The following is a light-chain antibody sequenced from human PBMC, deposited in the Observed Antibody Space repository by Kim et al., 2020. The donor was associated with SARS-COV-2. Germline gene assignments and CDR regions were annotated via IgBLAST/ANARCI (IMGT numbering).Light chain of an antibody. CDR1: QSISSW. J-gene: IGKJ1*01. V-gene: IGKV1-5*03. CDR2: KAF. Sequence: DIQMTQSPSTLSASVGDRVTITCRASQSISSWLAWYQQKPGKAPKLLIYKAFSLESGVPSRSSGSGSGTEFTLTISSLQPDDFATYYCQQYNSYPWTFGQGTKVDIK. CDR3: QQYNSYPWT.